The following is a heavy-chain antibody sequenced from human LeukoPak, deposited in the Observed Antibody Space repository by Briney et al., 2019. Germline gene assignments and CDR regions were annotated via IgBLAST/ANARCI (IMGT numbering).Heavy chain of an antibody. J-gene: IGHJ4*02. CDR1: GGSISSYH. Sequence: PSKTLSLTCTVSGGSISSYHWSWIRQPPGKGLEWIGYIYYSGSTNYNPSLKSRVTISVDTSKNQFSLKLSSVTAADTAVYYCARHAVAGTIGYWGQGTLVTVSS. D-gene: IGHD6-19*01. V-gene: IGHV4-59*08. CDR2: IYYSGST. CDR3: ARHAVAGTIGY.